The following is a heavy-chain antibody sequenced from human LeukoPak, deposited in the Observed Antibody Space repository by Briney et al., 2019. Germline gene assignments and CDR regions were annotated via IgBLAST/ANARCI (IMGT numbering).Heavy chain of an antibody. D-gene: IGHD2-2*01. CDR1: GYSFTSSW. J-gene: IGHJ5*02. CDR3: ARQTPPPNCSSTSCYFLGADP. Sequence: GESLKISCQASGYSFTSSWIGWARQMPGKGLEWMAIINPGDSDTRYSPSFQGQVTISADKSISTAYLQWSSLKASDTAMYYCARQTPPPNCSSTSCYFLGADPWGQGTLVTVSS. V-gene: IGHV5-51*01. CDR2: INPGDSDT.